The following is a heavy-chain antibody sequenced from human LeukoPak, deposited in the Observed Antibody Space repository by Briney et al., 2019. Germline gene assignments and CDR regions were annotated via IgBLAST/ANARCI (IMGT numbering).Heavy chain of an antibody. CDR3: ARGGYGDYVSPSGFDP. Sequence: SVKVSCKASGGTFSSYAISWVRQAPGQGLEWMGGIIPIFGTANYAQKFQGRVTITADESTSTAYMELSSLRSEDTAVYYCARGGYGDYVSPSGFDPWGQGTLVTVSS. V-gene: IGHV1-69*13. CDR2: IIPIFGTA. D-gene: IGHD4-17*01. J-gene: IGHJ5*02. CDR1: GGTFSSYA.